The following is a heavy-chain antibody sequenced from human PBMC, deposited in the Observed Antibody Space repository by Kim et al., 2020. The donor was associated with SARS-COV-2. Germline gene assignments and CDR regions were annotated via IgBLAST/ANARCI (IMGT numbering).Heavy chain of an antibody. V-gene: IGHV4-61*07. CDR2: SA. J-gene: IGHJ4*02. CDR3: ARRRTVTIDY. Sequence: SANYNPSRRSRVTISVDTPKNQFSLKLSSVTAADTAVYYCARRRTVTIDYWGQGTLVTVSS. D-gene: IGHD4-17*01.